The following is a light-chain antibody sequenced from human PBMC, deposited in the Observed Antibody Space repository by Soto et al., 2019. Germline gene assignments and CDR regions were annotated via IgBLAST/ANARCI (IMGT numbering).Light chain of an antibody. CDR3: QQYHKWPIT. J-gene: IGKJ5*01. CDR2: DAY. V-gene: IGKV3-15*01. Sequence: QPPATLSVSPRERDTLSCRVSESVSSGYLVWYQQKPGQAPRLLIYDAYSRATGVPARFSGSGSGTEFTLTISSLQSEDFAVYYCQQYHKWPITFGQGTRLEIK. CDR1: ESVSSGY.